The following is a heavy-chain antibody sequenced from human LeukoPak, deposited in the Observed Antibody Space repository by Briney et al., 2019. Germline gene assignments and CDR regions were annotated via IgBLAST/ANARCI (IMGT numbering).Heavy chain of an antibody. J-gene: IGHJ4*02. CDR2: ISSSDSTI. Sequence: GGSPRLSCAASRVTSRDYYTSSSREAPGEGLEWVSYISSSDSTIYYADSVKGRFNISRDNAKNSLYLQMNSLRVEDTAMYYCASRTPPGYWGQGTLVTVSS. V-gene: IGHV3-11*01. D-gene: IGHD1-1*01. CDR3: ASRTPPGY. CDR1: RVTSRDYY.